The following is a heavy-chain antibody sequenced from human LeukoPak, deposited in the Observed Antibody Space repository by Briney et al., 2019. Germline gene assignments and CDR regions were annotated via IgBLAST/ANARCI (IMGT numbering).Heavy chain of an antibody. D-gene: IGHD3-10*01. Sequence: SETLSLTCSASGDSIRSSSYYWGWIRQPPGEGLEWIGAVYYTGSTNYNPSLMSRVTMSIDTSKNQFSLRLSSVTAADTAVYYCVRDRGGRLVRGINYYGVDVWGQGTTVTVSS. CDR2: VYYTGST. CDR1: GDSIRSSSYY. CDR3: VRDRGGRLVRGINYYGVDV. J-gene: IGHJ6*02. V-gene: IGHV4-39*07.